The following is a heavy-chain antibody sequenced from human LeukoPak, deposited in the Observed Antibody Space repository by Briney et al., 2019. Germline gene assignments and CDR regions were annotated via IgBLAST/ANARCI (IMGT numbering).Heavy chain of an antibody. D-gene: IGHD2-2*01. CDR1: GYSFSNYW. J-gene: IGHJ3*02. CDR3: AGGYCSSTSCFHAFDI. Sequence: GESLKISCKGSGYSFSNYWIGWVRQMPGKGLEWMGIIYPGDSDTRYSPSFQGQVTISADKSISTAYLQWSSLKASDTAMYYCAGGYCSSTSCFHAFDIWGQGTMVTVSS. V-gene: IGHV5-51*01. CDR2: IYPGDSDT.